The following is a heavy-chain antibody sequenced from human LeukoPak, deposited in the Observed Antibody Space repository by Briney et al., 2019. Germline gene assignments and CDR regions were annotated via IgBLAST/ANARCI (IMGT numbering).Heavy chain of an antibody. CDR3: ARGRGGRRRDAFDI. J-gene: IGHJ3*02. Sequence: PSETLSLTCAVYGGSFSGYYWSWIRQPPGKGLEWIGEINHSGSTNYNPSLKSRVTISVDTSKNHFSLNLSSVTAADTAVYYCARGRGGRRRDAFDIWGQGTMVTVSS. CDR2: INHSGST. CDR1: GGSFSGYY. V-gene: IGHV4-34*01.